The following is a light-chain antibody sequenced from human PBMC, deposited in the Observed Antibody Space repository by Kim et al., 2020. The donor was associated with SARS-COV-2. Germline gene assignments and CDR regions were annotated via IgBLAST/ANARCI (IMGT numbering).Light chain of an antibody. V-gene: IGLV3-19*01. CDR3: NSRDSSDNHVV. Sequence: SSELTQDPAVSVALGQTLRITCQGDSLRIYYASWYQQKPGQAPVLVIYGKNNRPSGIPDRFSGSSSGNTASLTITGAQAEDEADYYCNSRDSSDNHVVFGGGTQLTVL. CDR1: SLRIYY. J-gene: IGLJ2*01. CDR2: GKN.